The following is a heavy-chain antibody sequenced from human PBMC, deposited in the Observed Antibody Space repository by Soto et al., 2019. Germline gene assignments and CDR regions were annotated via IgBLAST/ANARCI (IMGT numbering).Heavy chain of an antibody. J-gene: IGHJ4*02. CDR3: ARQIYDSDTGPNCQYYFDS. CDR2: IDPSDSQT. V-gene: IGHV5-10-1*03. D-gene: IGHD3-22*01. CDR1: GYSFAGYW. Sequence: EVRLEQSGAEVKKSGESLTISCKGSGYSFAGYWITWVRQMPGKGLEWMGRIDPSDSQTYYSPSFRGHVTISAAKSITTVFLQWSSLRASDTAIYYCARQIYDSDTGPNCQYYFDSWGQGTLVTVSS.